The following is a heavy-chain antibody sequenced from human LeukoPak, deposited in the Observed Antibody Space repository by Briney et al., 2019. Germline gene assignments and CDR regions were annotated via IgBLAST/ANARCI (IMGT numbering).Heavy chain of an antibody. J-gene: IGHJ4*02. CDR2: ISYDGSNK. D-gene: IGHD3-16*01. Sequence: GGSLRLPCAASGFTFSSYAMHWVRQAPGKGLEWVALISYDGSNKYYADSVKGRFTISRDNSKNTLYLQMNSLRTEDTAVYYCAKVGDNWDFDYWGQGTLVSVSS. CDR3: AKVGDNWDFDY. CDR1: GFTFSSYA. V-gene: IGHV3-30*18.